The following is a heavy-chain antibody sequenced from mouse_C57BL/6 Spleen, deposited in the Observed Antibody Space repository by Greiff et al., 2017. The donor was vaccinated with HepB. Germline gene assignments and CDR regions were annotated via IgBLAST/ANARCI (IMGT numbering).Heavy chain of an antibody. V-gene: IGHV1-61*01. CDR1: GYTFTSYW. CDR3: ASHYGSINWYFDV. D-gene: IGHD1-1*01. J-gene: IGHJ1*03. CDR2: IYPSDSET. Sequence: QVQLQQPGAELVRPGSSVKLSCKASGYTFTSYWMDWVKQRPGQGLEWIGNIYPSDSETHYNQKFKDKATLTVDKSSSTAYMQLSILTSEDSAVYYCASHYGSINWYFDVWGTGTTVTVSS.